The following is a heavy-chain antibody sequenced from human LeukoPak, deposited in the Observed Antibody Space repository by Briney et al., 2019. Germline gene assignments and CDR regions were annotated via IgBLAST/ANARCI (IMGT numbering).Heavy chain of an antibody. Sequence: GASLQISCKGSGYIFTSYWIGWVRQLPGKGLEWMGIIYPGDSDTRYSPSFQGQVTISADKSISTAYLQWSSLKASDTAMYYCARLKGIQLWVWFDPWGQGTLVTVSS. D-gene: IGHD5-18*01. J-gene: IGHJ5*02. V-gene: IGHV5-51*01. CDR2: IYPGDSDT. CDR3: ARLKGIQLWVWFDP. CDR1: GYIFTSYW.